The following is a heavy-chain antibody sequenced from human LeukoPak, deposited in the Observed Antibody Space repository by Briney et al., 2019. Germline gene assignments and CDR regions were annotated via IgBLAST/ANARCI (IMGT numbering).Heavy chain of an antibody. D-gene: IGHD3-16*01. CDR3: ASPRGGDYGDY. CDR1: GFTFSNYA. V-gene: IGHV3-23*01. J-gene: IGHJ4*02. CDR2: ISVSGDYT. Sequence: GGSLRLSCAASGFTFSNYAMTWVRQAPGKGLEWVSAISVSGDYTYYADSVKGRFTISRDNAKNSLYLQMNSLRAEDTAVYYCASPRGGDYGDYWGQGTLVTVSS.